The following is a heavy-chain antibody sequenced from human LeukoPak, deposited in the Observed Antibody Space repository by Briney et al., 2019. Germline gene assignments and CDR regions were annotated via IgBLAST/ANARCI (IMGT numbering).Heavy chain of an antibody. CDR2: FYYSGST. J-gene: IGHJ4*02. CDR1: GGSIRGYH. Sequence: SETLSLTCTVSGGSIRGYHWSWIRQPPGKGLEWIGYFYYSGSTNYNPSLQSRVTISVDTSKNQFSLKLSSVTAADTAVYYCAGEGRFFDYWGQGTLVTVSS. V-gene: IGHV4-59*12. CDR3: AGEGRFFDY.